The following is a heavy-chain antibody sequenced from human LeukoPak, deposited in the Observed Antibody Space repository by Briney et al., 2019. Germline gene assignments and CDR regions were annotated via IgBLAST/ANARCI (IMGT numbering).Heavy chain of an antibody. CDR3: ARSWFSTGPADY. J-gene: IGHJ4*02. Sequence: PSETLSLTCTVSGGSISSGSYYWSWIRQPPGKGLEWIGSIFHSGSTYYNPSLKSRVTISVDTSKNQFSLKLTSVTAADTAVYYCARSWFSTGPADYWGQGTLVTVSS. V-gene: IGHV4-39*01. CDR2: IFHSGST. CDR1: GGSISSGSYY. D-gene: IGHD6-13*01.